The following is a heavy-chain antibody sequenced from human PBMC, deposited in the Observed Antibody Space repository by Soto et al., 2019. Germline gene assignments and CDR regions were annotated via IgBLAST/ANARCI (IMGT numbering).Heavy chain of an antibody. D-gene: IGHD3-22*01. CDR1: GGSISSSSYY. V-gene: IGHV4-39*01. CDR3: AGDYYDSRRYWFDP. J-gene: IGHJ5*02. CDR2: IYYSGST. Sequence: LSLTCTVSGGSISSSSYYWGWIRQPPGKGLEWIGSIYYSGSTYYNPSLKSRVTISVDTSKNQFSLKLSSVTAADTAVYYCAGDYYDSRRYWFDPWAQGTLVTVSS.